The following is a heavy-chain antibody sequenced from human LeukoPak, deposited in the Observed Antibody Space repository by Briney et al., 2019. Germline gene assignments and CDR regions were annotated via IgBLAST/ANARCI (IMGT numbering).Heavy chain of an antibody. CDR2: INQDASHI. CDR1: GFTFRNHW. Sequence: GGSLRLSCAASGFTFRNHWMTWVRQAPGKGLEWVANINQDASHIYYVDSVKGRFTISRDNTKNSLYLQMSSLRAEDAAVYYCARESIGIIGGVLATEGSGFDYWGQGTLVTVSS. J-gene: IGHJ4*02. CDR3: ARESIGIIGGVLATEGSGFDY. V-gene: IGHV3-7*01. D-gene: IGHD2-15*01.